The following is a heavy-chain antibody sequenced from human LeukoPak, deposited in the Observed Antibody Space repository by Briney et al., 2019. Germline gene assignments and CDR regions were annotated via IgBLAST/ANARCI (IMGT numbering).Heavy chain of an antibody. CDR3: AKNDYFDSSGYYTY. CDR2: ISKDGSNK. J-gene: IGHJ4*02. Sequence: GGSLRLSCAASGFTFSTYAMHWVRQAPGKGLEWVAVISKDGSNKYYADPVKGRCTISRDNSKNTLYLQMNSLRAEDTAVYYCAKNDYFDSSGYYTYWGQGTLVTVSS. V-gene: IGHV3-30*18. CDR1: GFTFSTYA. D-gene: IGHD3-22*01.